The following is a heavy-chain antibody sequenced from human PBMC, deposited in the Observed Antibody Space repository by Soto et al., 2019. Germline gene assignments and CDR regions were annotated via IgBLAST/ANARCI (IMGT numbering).Heavy chain of an antibody. D-gene: IGHD2-21*02. Sequence: EASVKVSCKASGGTFSSYAISWVRQAPGQGLEWMGGIIPIFGTANYAQKFQGRVTITADESTSTAYMELSSLRSEDTAVYYCARARQLAYCGGDCSYDAFDIWGQGTMVTVS. CDR3: ARARQLAYCGGDCSYDAFDI. J-gene: IGHJ3*02. V-gene: IGHV1-69*13. CDR2: IIPIFGTA. CDR1: GGTFSSYA.